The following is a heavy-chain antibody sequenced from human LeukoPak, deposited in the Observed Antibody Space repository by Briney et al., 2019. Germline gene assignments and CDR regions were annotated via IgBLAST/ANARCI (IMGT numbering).Heavy chain of an antibody. CDR1: GGSFSGYY. Sequence: PSETLSLTCAVYGGSFSGYYWSWIRQPPRKGLEWIGEINHSGSTNYNPSLKSRVTISVDTSKNQFSLKLSSVTAADTAVYYCASRGYDFWSGYYTGIFDYWGQGTLVTVSS. CDR3: ASRGYDFWSGYYTGIFDY. CDR2: INHSGST. V-gene: IGHV4-34*01. J-gene: IGHJ4*02. D-gene: IGHD3-3*01.